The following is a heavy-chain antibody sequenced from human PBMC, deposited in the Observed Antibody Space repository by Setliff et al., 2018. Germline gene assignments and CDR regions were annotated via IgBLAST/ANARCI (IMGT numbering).Heavy chain of an antibody. CDR3: AREGVGSGSYYWEVVRGMDV. D-gene: IGHD3-10*01. Sequence: SETLSLTCTVSGYSISSGHYWGWIRQPPGKGLEWIGSISHSGSTYYHPSLKSRVTISVDTSKNQFSLKLSSVTAADTAVYYSAREGVGSGSYYWEVVRGMDVWGQGTTVTVSS. CDR2: ISHSGST. CDR1: GYSISSGHY. V-gene: IGHV4-38-2*02. J-gene: IGHJ6*02.